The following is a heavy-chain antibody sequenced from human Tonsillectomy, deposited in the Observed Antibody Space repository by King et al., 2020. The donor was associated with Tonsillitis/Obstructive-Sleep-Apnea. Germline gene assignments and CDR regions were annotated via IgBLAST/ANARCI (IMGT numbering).Heavy chain of an antibody. CDR3: ARKNYAVADAVDI. CDR1: GFTFSSYW. V-gene: IGHV3-74*01. Sequence: VQLVESGGGLVQPGGSLRLSCAASGFTFSSYWMHWIRQAPGKGLVWVSRINCDGSSTSYADSVKGRFTISRDNAKNTLYLQMNSLRAEDTAVYYFARKNYAVADAVDIWGQGRMVTVSS. J-gene: IGHJ3*02. D-gene: IGHD3-16*01. CDR2: INCDGSST.